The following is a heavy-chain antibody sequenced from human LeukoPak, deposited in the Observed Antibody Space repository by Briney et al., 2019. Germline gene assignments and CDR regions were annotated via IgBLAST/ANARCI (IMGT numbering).Heavy chain of an antibody. Sequence: SETLSLTCTVSGGSISSYYWSWIRQPPGKALEWIGYIYYSGSTSYKPSLKSRVTISVDTSKNQFSLKLSSVTAADTAVYYCARGGSSWYPKFDYWGQGTLVTVSS. J-gene: IGHJ4*02. D-gene: IGHD6-13*01. V-gene: IGHV4-59*01. CDR3: ARGGSSWYPKFDY. CDR2: IYYSGST. CDR1: GGSISSYY.